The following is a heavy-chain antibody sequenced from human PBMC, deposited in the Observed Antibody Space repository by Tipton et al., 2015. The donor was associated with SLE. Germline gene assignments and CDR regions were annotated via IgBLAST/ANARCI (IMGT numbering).Heavy chain of an antibody. J-gene: IGHJ4*02. CDR1: GYTFTSYG. CDR2: ISAYNGNT. CDR3: AACDYGSGSPPFDY. Sequence: QLVQSGAEVKKPGASVKVSCKASGYTFTSYGISWVRQAPGQGLEWMAWISAYNGNTNYAQKLQGRGTRTTDTSTSTAYMELRSLRSDDTAVYYCAACDYGSGSPPFDYWGQGTLVTVSS. V-gene: IGHV1-18*01. D-gene: IGHD3-10*01.